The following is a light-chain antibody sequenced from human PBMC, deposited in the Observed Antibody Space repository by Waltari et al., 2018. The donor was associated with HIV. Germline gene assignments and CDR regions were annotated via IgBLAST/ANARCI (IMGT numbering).Light chain of an antibody. J-gene: IGLJ1*01. CDR3: AAWDDSLNGHYV. Sequence: QSVLTQPPSASRTPGQRVTISCSGSSSNIGSNTVNWYQQLPGTAPKLHIYSNMQPPPGVPDRFAGSKSGTSASLAISGLQSEDDADYYCAAWDDSLNGHYVFGTGTKVTVL. CDR2: SNM. CDR1: SSNIGSNT. V-gene: IGLV1-44*01.